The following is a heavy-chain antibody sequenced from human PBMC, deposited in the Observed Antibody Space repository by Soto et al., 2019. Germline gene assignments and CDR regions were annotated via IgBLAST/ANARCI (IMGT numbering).Heavy chain of an antibody. D-gene: IGHD1-26*01. CDR1: GYSFTSYW. Sequence: GESLKISCKGSGYSFTSYWIGWVRQMPGKGLEWMGIIYPGDSDTRYSPSFQGQVTISADKSISTAYLQWSSLKASDTAMYYCARQSPIVGATTNFDYWGQGTLVTVSS. V-gene: IGHV5-51*01. CDR3: ARQSPIVGATTNFDY. CDR2: IYPGDSDT. J-gene: IGHJ4*02.